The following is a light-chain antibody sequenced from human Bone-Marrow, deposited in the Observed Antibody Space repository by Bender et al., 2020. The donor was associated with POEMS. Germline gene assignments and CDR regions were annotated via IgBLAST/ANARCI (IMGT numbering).Light chain of an antibody. J-gene: IGLJ2*01. CDR3: QVWDSESDPVV. CDR2: DDS. CDR1: NIETKS. Sequence: SYVLTQPPSVSVATGQTASITCGGNNIETKSVHWYQRKPGQAPVLVVYDDSDRPFGIPERFSGSNSGNTATLTISGVEAGDEADYYCQVWDSESDPVVFGVGTKLTVL. V-gene: IGLV3-21*02.